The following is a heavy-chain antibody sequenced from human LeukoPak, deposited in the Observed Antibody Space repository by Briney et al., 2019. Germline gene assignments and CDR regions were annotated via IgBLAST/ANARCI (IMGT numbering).Heavy chain of an antibody. J-gene: IGHJ4*02. CDR3: VRDRTLSVY. D-gene: IGHD1/OR15-1a*01. Sequence: GGSLRLSCAVSGFTFTSFWMSWVRQAPGKGLEWVANIKEGGSEKYYVDSVKGRFTISRDNAKNSLYLELNSLRTEDTAVYYCVRDRTLSVYWGQGTLVTVSS. V-gene: IGHV3-7*01. CDR1: GFTFTSFW. CDR2: IKEGGSEK.